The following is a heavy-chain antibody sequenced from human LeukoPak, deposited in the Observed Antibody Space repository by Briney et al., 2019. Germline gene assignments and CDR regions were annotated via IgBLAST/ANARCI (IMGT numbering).Heavy chain of an antibody. J-gene: IGHJ4*02. D-gene: IGHD3-10*01. CDR2: ISYDGSNK. CDR1: GFTFRNYG. CDR3: ATLRFGSGSYYADY. V-gene: IGHV3-30*03. Sequence: GRSLRLSCAASGFTFRNYGMHWVRQAPGKGLEWVSIISYDGSNKYYADSVKGRFTISRDNSQSTLYLQMNGLRTEDTAIYFCATLRFGSGSYYADYWGQGTQVTVSS.